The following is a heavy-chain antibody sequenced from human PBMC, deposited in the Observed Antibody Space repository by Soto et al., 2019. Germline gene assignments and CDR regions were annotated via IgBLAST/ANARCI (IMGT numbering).Heavy chain of an antibody. CDR2: MNPNSGNT. V-gene: IGHV1-8*01. CDR1: GYAFTRYD. J-gene: IGHJ3*02. Sequence: GASVKVSCKASGYAFTRYDINWVRQATGQGLEWMGWMNPNSGNTGYAQKFQGRVTMTRDSSISTAYMEVSSLRFEDTAVYYCARAVNADAFDIWGQGTMVTVSS. CDR3: ARAVNADAFDI. D-gene: IGHD3-10*01.